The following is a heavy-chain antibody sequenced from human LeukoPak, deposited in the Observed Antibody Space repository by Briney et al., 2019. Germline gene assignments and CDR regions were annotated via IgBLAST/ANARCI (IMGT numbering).Heavy chain of an antibody. CDR1: GGSVSSYY. CDR3: VRHGTISSESYFDY. CDR2: IHNSGRT. D-gene: IGHD1-26*01. V-gene: IGHV4-59*08. J-gene: IGHJ4*02. Sequence: SETLSLTCSVSGGSVSSYYWSWIRQSPGKGLEWIGYIHNSGRTNYNPSLKSRVTGFVDTSKNQVSLRLSSVTAADTAVYYCVRHGTISSESYFDYWGQGALVTVSS.